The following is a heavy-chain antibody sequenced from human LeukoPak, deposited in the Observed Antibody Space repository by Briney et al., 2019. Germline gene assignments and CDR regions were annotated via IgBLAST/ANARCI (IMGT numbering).Heavy chain of an antibody. CDR3: ASHIRGGDNNQSKYRNTDTPPYYFDY. Sequence: SVKVSCKASGGTFSSYAISWVRQAPGQGLEWMGGIIPIFGTANYAQKFQGRVTITADDSTSTAYMELSSLRSEDTAVYYCASHIRGGDNNQSKYRNTDTPPYYFDYWGQGTLVTVSS. D-gene: IGHD2/OR15-2a*01. CDR2: IIPIFGTA. V-gene: IGHV1-69*13. J-gene: IGHJ4*02. CDR1: GGTFSSYA.